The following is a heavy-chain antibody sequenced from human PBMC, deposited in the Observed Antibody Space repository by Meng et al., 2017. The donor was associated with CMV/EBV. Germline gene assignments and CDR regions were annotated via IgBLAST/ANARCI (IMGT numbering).Heavy chain of an antibody. J-gene: IGHJ4*02. CDR1: GNTFTGYY. D-gene: IGHD2/OR15-2a*01. Sequence: SGNTFTGYYIHWARQAPGQGLEWMGWINPASGDTILAQKFQGRVTMTRDTSLTTAYMELNRLRSDDTAVYYCATSSVEVMIYAGLDYWGQGTLVTVSS. CDR2: INPASGDT. V-gene: IGHV1-2*02. CDR3: ATSSVEVMIYAGLDY.